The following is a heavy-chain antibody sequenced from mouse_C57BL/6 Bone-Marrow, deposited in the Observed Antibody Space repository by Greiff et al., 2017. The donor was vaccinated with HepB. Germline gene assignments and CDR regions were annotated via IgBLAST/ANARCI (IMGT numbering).Heavy chain of an antibody. CDR2: ISYDGSN. CDR3: ARDQTAQVDY. V-gene: IGHV3-6*01. D-gene: IGHD3-2*02. J-gene: IGHJ2*01. CDR1: GYSITSGYY. Sequence: EVQLVESGPGLVKPSQSLSLTCSVTGYSITSGYYWNWIRQFPGNKLEWMSYISYDGSNNYNPSLKNRISITRDTSKNQFFLKLKSVTTEDTATYYCARDQTAQVDYWGQGTTLTVSS.